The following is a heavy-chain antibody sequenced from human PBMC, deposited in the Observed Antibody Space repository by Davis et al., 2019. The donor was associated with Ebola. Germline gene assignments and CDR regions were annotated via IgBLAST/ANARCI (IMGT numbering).Heavy chain of an antibody. CDR2: IYPGDSDT. CDR3: ARHVTEGYGDYSRYYYYYGMDV. CDR1: GYSFTSYW. D-gene: IGHD4-17*01. J-gene: IGHJ6*02. V-gene: IGHV5-51*01. Sequence: GESLKISCKGSGYSFTSYWIGWVRQMPGKGLEWMGIIYPGDSDTRYSPSFQGQVTISADKSISTAYLQWSSLKASDTAMYYCARHVTEGYGDYSRYYYYYGMDVWGQGTTVTVSS.